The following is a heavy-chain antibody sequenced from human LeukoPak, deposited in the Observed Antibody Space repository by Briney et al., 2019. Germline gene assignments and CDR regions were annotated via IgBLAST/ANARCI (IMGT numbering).Heavy chain of an antibody. V-gene: IGHV3-7*01. CDR1: GFTFSSYS. Sequence: GGSLRLSCAASGFTFSSYSMNWVRQAPGKGLEWVANIKQDGSEKYYVDSVKGRFTISRDNAKNSLYLQMNSLRAEDTAVYYCARGHRGGSLDYWGQGTLVTVSS. CDR3: ARGHRGGSLDY. CDR2: IKQDGSEK. D-gene: IGHD2-15*01. J-gene: IGHJ4*02.